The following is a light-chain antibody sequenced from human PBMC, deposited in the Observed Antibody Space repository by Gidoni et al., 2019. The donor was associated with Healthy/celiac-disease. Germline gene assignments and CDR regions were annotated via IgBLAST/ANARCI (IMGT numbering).Light chain of an antibody. CDR3: QQSYSTPRWT. J-gene: IGKJ1*01. V-gene: IGKV1-39*01. CDR2: AAS. CDR1: QSISSY. Sequence: DIEMTQSPSSLCASVGDRVTITCRARQSISSYLNGYQQKPGKAPNLLIYAASSLQSGVPSWFSGSGSWTAFTLTISSLQPEDFSTYYCQQSYSTPRWTFXQXTKVEIK.